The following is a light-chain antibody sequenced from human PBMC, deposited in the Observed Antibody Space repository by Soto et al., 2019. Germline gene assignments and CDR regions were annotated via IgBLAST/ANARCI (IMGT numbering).Light chain of an antibody. Sequence: EIVLTQSPGTLSLSPGERATLSCGASQSVGRTYLGWYQHKPGQAPRLLIYGSSSRAAGIPDRFSGSGSGTNFTLSISRLGPEDVALYYCQQYVDSPGTFGQGTKVEIK. V-gene: IGKV3-20*01. CDR1: QSVGRTY. CDR2: GSS. J-gene: IGKJ1*01. CDR3: QQYVDSPGT.